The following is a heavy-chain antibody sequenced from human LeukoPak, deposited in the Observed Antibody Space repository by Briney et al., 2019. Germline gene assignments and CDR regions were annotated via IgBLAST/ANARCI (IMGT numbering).Heavy chain of an antibody. Sequence: SETLSLTCTVSGGSISSYYWSWIRQPPGKGLEWIGYIYYSGSTNYNPSLKSRVTISVDTSKNQFSLKLSSVTAADTAVYYCARVKGQLLRDAFDIWGQGTTVTVSS. CDR3: ARVKGQLLRDAFDI. CDR2: IYYSGST. V-gene: IGHV4-59*01. CDR1: GGSISSYY. D-gene: IGHD6-6*01. J-gene: IGHJ3*02.